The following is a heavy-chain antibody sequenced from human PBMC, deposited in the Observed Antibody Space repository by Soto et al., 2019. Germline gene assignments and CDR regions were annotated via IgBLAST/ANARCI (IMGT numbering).Heavy chain of an antibody. D-gene: IGHD3-16*01. J-gene: IGHJ3*02. CDR1: GGSFSGYY. V-gene: IGHV4-34*01. Sequence: SETLSLTCAVYGGSFSGYYWSWIRQPPGKGLEWIGEINHSGSTNYNPSLKSRVTISVDTSKNQFSLKLSSVTAADTAVYYCARPPWGYAFDIWGQGTMVTVSS. CDR2: INHSGST. CDR3: ARPPWGYAFDI.